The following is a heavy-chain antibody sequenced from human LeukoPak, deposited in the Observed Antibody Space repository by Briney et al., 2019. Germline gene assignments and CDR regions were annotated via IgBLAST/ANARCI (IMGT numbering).Heavy chain of an antibody. J-gene: IGHJ6*02. CDR1: GFTFSSYSMN. D-gene: IGHD6-13*01. Sequence: GSLRLSCAASGFTFSSYSMNWVRQAPGKGLEWIGSIYYSGSTYYNPSLKSRVTISVDTSKNQFSLKLSSVTAADTAVYYCARHAAAGYYYGMDVWGQGTTVTVSS. CDR3: ARHAAAGYYYGMDV. V-gene: IGHV4-39*01. CDR2: IYYSGST.